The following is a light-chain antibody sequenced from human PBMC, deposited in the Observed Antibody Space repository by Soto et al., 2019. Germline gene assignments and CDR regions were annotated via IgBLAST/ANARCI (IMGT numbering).Light chain of an antibody. CDR1: TSDVGGYNY. CDR2: EVS. J-gene: IGLJ1*01. Sequence: QSVLSEPASVSGSPGQSIAISCTGTTSDVGGYNYVSWYQQHPGKAPKVILYEVSNRPSGVSDRFSGTKSGNTASLTISGLQAEDEADYYCSSYSDSSIPYVFGTGTKV. CDR3: SSYSDSSIPYV. V-gene: IGLV2-14*01.